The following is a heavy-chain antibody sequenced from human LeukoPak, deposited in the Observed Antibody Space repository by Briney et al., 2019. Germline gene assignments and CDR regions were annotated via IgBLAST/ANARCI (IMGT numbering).Heavy chain of an antibody. CDR3: ARGRTYDSSGSYYFDY. D-gene: IGHD3-22*01. CDR2: INHSGST. CDR1: GGSFSGYH. J-gene: IGHJ4*02. V-gene: IGHV4-34*01. Sequence: TSETLSLTCAVYGGSFSGYHWSWIRQPPGKGLEWIGEINHSGSTNYNPSLKSRVTISVDTSKNQFSLKLSSVTAADTAVYYCARGRTYDSSGSYYFDYWGQGTLVTVSS.